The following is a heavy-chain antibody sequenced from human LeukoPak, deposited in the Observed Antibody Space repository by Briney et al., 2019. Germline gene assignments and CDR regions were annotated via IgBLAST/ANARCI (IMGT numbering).Heavy chain of an antibody. CDR3: ATQDLRGYSGYDLDY. Sequence: ASVKVSCKASGGTFSSYAISWVRQAPGQGLEWMGGIIPIFGTVNYAQKFQGRVTMTEDTSTDTAYMELSSLRSEDTAVYYCATQDLRGYSGYDLDYWGQGTLVTVSS. D-gene: IGHD5-12*01. CDR1: GGTFSSYA. V-gene: IGHV1-69*06. J-gene: IGHJ4*02. CDR2: IIPIFGTV.